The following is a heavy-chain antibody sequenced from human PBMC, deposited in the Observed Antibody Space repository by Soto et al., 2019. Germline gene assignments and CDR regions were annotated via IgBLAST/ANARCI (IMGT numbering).Heavy chain of an antibody. CDR2: IYHSGST. CDR1: GDSISRGAYS. D-gene: IGHD2-15*01. V-gene: IGHV4-30-2*01. CDR3: ARGEVVALGY. Sequence: SETLSLTCTVSGDSISRGAYSWSWIRQPPGKGLEWIGYIYHSGSTYYNPSLKSRVTILVDRSKNQFSLKLSSVTAADTAVYYCARGEVVALGYWGRGTLVTVSS. J-gene: IGHJ4*02.